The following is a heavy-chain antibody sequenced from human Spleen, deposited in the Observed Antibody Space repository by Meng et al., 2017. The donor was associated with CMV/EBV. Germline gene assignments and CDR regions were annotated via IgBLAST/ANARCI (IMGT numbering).Heavy chain of an antibody. CDR3: ARGGYDFWTGFYWNY. Sequence: GESLKISCAASGFTVSNNYMNWVRQAPGKGLEWVSVIHSGGSTYYADSVKGRFTISRDNSKNTLYLQMNSLRAEDTAVYYCARGGYDFWTGFYWNYWGQGTLVTVSS. D-gene: IGHD3-3*01. CDR2: IHSGGST. CDR1: GFTVSNNY. V-gene: IGHV3-53*01. J-gene: IGHJ4*02.